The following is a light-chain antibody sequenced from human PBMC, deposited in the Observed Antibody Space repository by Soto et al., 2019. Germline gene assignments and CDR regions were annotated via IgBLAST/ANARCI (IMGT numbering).Light chain of an antibody. V-gene: IGKV1-33*01. CDR2: DAS. CDR1: QDITNY. CDR3: QQYGYLPLT. J-gene: IGKJ4*01. Sequence: DIQMTQSPSSLSASVGDRVTITCQASQDITNYLNWYQQKPGKAPQLLIYDASNLETGVPSRFSGSGSGKDFTFTISSLQPEDIATYYCQQYGYLPLTFGGGTKVEIE.